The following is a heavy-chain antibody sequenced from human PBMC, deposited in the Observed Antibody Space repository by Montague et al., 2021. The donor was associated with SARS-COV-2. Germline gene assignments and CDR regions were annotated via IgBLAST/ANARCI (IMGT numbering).Heavy chain of an antibody. CDR2: INHGGST. CDR3: ARGAPGY. J-gene: IGHJ4*02. D-gene: IGHD1-1*01. V-gene: IGHV4-34*01. Sequence: SETLSLTCAVYGGSFSDYHWTWIRQSPGGGLEWIGQINHGGSTKYNPSLKSRVTISIDTSKNQLSLKLTSVTAADTAVYYCARGAPGYWGQGTLVTVSS. CDR1: GGSFSDYH.